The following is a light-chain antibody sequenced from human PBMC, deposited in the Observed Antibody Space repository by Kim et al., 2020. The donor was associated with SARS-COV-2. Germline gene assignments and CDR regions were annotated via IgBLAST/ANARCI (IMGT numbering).Light chain of an antibody. V-gene: IGKV3-20*01. CDR1: QSVSSGY. Sequence: PGERATLSCRARQSVSSGYFAWYQQKPGQAPRLLIYGASTRAAGIPGRFSGSGSGTEFTLTISRLEPEDFAVYYCQQYGSTRTWTFGQGTKVDIK. J-gene: IGKJ1*01. CDR3: QQYGSTRTWT. CDR2: GAS.